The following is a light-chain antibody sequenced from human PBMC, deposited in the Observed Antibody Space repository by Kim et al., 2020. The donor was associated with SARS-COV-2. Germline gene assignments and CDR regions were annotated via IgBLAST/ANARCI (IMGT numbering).Light chain of an antibody. Sequence: AAVGDRVTITCQASQDINNYLNWYQQKTGKAPKLLIFDASNLETGVPSRFSGGGSGTYFTFTISSLQPEDIATYYCQQYENLVLTFGGGTKVDIK. V-gene: IGKV1-33*01. J-gene: IGKJ4*01. CDR2: DAS. CDR1: QDINNY. CDR3: QQYENLVLT.